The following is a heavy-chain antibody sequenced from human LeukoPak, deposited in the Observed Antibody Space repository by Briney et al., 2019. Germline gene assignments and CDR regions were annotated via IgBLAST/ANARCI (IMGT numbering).Heavy chain of an antibody. D-gene: IGHD2-15*01. CDR1: GYSFTSYW. Sequence: GESLKISCKGSGYSFTSYWIGWVRQMPGKGLEWMGIIYPGDSDTRYSPSFQGQVTISADKSISTAYLQWSSLKASDTAMYYCAREYCSGGSCYSGGSWFDPWGQGTLVTVSS. CDR2: IYPGDSDT. CDR3: AREYCSGGSCYSGGSWFDP. J-gene: IGHJ5*02. V-gene: IGHV5-51*01.